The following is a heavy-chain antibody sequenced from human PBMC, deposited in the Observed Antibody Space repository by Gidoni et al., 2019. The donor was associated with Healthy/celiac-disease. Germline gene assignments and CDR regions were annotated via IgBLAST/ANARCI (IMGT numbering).Heavy chain of an antibody. CDR3: ARGNDAYYYDSSGYFYYFDY. V-gene: IGHV4-31*03. J-gene: IGHJ4*02. CDR1: GGSISSGRYY. Sequence: QVQLQESGPGLVKPSQTLSLTCTVSGGSISSGRYYWSWIRQHPGKGLEWIGYIYYSGSTYYNPSLKSRVTISVDTSKNQFSLKLSSVTAADTAVYYCARGNDAYYYDSSGYFYYFDYWGQGTLVTVSS. D-gene: IGHD3-22*01. CDR2: IYYSGST.